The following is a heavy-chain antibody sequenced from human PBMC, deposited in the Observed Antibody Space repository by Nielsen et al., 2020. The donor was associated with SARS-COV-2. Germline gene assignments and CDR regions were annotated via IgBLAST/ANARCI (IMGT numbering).Heavy chain of an antibody. CDR2: ISSSSSYI. CDR3: AKDHKPLSYYYDSSGYPPDAFDI. D-gene: IGHD3-22*01. V-gene: IGHV3-21*01. J-gene: IGHJ3*02. Sequence: WIRQPPGKGLEWVSSISSSSSYIYYADSVKGRFTISRDNAKNSLHLQMNSLRAEDTAVYYCAKDHKPLSYYYDSSGYPPDAFDIWGQGTMVTVS.